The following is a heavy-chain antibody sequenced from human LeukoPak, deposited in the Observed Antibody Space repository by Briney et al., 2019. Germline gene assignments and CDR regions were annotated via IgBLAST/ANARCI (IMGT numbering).Heavy chain of an antibody. CDR3: ARYCSGGSCYSHLYYYYGMDV. CDR2: ISAYNGNT. D-gene: IGHD2-15*01. CDR1: GYTFINYG. Sequence: ASVKVSCMASGYTFINYGSNWVRQAPGQGLEWMGCISAYNGNTNYAQKLQGRVTMTTDTSTSTAYMELRSLRSDDTAVYYCARYCSGGSCYSHLYYYYGMDVWGKGTTVTVSS. J-gene: IGHJ6*04. V-gene: IGHV1-18*04.